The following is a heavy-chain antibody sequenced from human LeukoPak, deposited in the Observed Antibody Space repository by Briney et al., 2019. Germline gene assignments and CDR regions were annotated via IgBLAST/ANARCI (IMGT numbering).Heavy chain of an antibody. D-gene: IGHD6-19*01. Sequence: PSETLSLTCTVSGGSISSYYWSWIRQPARKGLEWIGRIYTSGSTNYNPSLKSRVTMSVDTSKNQFSLKLSSVTAADTAVYYCAREIPVAGRGNWFDPWGQGTLVTVSS. J-gene: IGHJ5*02. CDR3: AREIPVAGRGNWFDP. CDR2: IYTSGST. CDR1: GGSISSYY. V-gene: IGHV4-4*07.